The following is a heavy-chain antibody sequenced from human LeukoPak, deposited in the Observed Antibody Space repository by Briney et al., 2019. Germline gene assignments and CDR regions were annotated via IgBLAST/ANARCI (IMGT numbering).Heavy chain of an antibody. CDR2: IHSRGST. D-gene: IGHD3-22*01. CDR3: TRDRFADYYDSSGYYWYGMDV. J-gene: IGHJ6*01. V-gene: IGHV3-53*01. Sequence: MSWVRQSPGKGLDWVAVIHSRGSTNYAASVKGRFTTSRDNSKNPVYLQMNSLRAEDTAVYFCTRDRFADYYDSSGYYWYGMDVWGQGTTVTVSS.